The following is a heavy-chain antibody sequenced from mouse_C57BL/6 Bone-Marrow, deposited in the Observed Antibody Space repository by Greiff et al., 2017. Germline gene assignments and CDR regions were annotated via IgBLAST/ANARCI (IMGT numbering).Heavy chain of an antibody. D-gene: IGHD5-2*01. CDR1: GYTFTEYT. J-gene: IGHJ3*01. V-gene: IGHV1-62-2*01. CDR3: ARRGEAGLEYWFAY. Sequence: LVESGAELVKPGASVKLSCKASGYTFTEYTIHWVKQRSGQGLEWIGWFYPGSGSIKYNEKFKDKGTLNADKYSSTVYMELSRLTSEDSAVYFCARRGEAGLEYWFAYWGQGTLVTVSA. CDR2: FYPGSGSI.